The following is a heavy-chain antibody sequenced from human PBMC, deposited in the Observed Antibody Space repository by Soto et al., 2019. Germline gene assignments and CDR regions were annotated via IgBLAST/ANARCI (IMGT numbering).Heavy chain of an antibody. CDR1: GFTFRSYG. J-gene: IGHJ4*02. CDR3: AKDRDYFDY. Sequence: GGSLRLSCAASGFTFRSYGMHWVRQAPGKGLEWVAVISYDGSNKYYADSVKGRFTISRDNSKNTLYLQMNSLRAEDTAVYYCAKDRDYFDYWGQGTLVTVSS. CDR2: ISYDGSNK. V-gene: IGHV3-30*18.